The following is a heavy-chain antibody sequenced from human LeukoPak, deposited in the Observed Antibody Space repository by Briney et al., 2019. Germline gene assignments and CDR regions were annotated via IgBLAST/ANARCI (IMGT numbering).Heavy chain of an antibody. CDR1: GFIFSSYA. CDR3: AKGGKGRIAAAGTVYY. D-gene: IGHD6-13*01. CDR2: ISGSGGST. V-gene: IGHV3-23*01. Sequence: GGSLRLSCAASGFIFSSYAMSWVRQTPGKGLEWVSAISGSGGSTYYADSVKGRFTISRDNSKNTLYLQMNSLRAEDTAVYYCAKGGKGRIAAAGTVYYWGQGTLVTVSS. J-gene: IGHJ4*02.